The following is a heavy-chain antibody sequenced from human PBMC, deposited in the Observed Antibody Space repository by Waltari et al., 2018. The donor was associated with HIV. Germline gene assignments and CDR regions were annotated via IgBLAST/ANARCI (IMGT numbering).Heavy chain of an antibody. Sequence: QVQLVQSGAEVKKPGSSVKVSCKASGGTFSSYAISWVRQAPGQGLEWLGRIIPIFGTSIYAQNVQGRVTITADESTSTAYMELSSLRSEDTAVYYCSRMNEVAVAGTGFDAFDIWGQGTKVTVSS. CDR3: SRMNEVAVAGTGFDAFDI. CDR2: IIPIFGTS. D-gene: IGHD6-19*01. J-gene: IGHJ3*02. CDR1: GGTFSSYA. V-gene: IGHV1-69*18.